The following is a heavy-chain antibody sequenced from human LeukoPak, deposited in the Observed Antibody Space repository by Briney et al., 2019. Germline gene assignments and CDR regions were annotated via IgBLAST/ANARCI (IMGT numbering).Heavy chain of an antibody. V-gene: IGHV4-34*01. D-gene: IGHD3-10*01. J-gene: IGHJ4*02. CDR1: GGSFSGYY. Sequence: LETLSLTCAVYGGSFSGYYWSWIRQPPGKGLEWIGEINHSGSTNYNPSLKSRVAISVDTSKNQFSLKLSSVTAADTAVYYCARDDYGSVYWGQGTLVTVSS. CDR2: INHSGST. CDR3: ARDDYGSVY.